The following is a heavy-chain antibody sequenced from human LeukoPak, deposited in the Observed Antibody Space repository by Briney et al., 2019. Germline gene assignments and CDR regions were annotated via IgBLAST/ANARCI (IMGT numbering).Heavy chain of an antibody. CDR3: TKGYYEPFDW. CDR2: ISYDGKT. V-gene: IGHV4-59*01. J-gene: IGHJ4*02. Sequence: SETLSLTCNVSGASINSYRWNWIRQPPGKGLEWIGYISYDGKTTYNPSLKSRLTLSVDTSKNQFSLNLNSVTAADTARYHCTKGYYEPFDWWGQGALVTVTS. D-gene: IGHD3-22*01. CDR1: GASINSYR.